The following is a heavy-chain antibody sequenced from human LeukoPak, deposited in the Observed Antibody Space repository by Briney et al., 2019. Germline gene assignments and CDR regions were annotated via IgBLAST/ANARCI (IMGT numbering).Heavy chain of an antibody. J-gene: IGHJ5*02. D-gene: IGHD3-16*02. Sequence: GGSLRLSCAASGFTFSNAWMSWVRQAPGKGLEWVGRIKCKTDGGTTDYAAPVKGRFTISRDDSKNTLYLQMNSLKTEDTAVYYCTTDLSYYDYVWGSYRYTNWFDPWGQGTLVTVSS. CDR1: GFTFSNAW. CDR3: TTDLSYYDYVWGSYRYTNWFDP. CDR2: IKCKTDGGTT. V-gene: IGHV3-15*01.